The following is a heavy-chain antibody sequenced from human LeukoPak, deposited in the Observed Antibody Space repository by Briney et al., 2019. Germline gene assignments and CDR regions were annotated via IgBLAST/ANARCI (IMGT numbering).Heavy chain of an antibody. J-gene: IGHJ4*02. CDR3: AKKGVYAEFDY. V-gene: IGHV3-30*04. CDR2: ISYDGSNK. D-gene: IGHD2-8*01. CDR1: GFTFSSYA. Sequence: PGGSLRLSCAASGFTFSSYAMHWVRQAPGKGLEWVAVISYDGSNKYYADSVKGRFTISRDNSKNTLYLQMNSLRAEDTAVYYCAKKGVYAEFDYWGQGTLVTVSS.